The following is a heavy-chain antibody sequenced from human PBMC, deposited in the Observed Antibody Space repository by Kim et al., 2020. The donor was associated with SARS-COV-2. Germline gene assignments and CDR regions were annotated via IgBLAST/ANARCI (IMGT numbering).Heavy chain of an antibody. CDR1: GGSFSGYY. J-gene: IGHJ6*03. V-gene: IGHV4-34*01. CDR3: ARGQIVVVPAALGVVMYYYYYMDV. CDR2: INHSGST. Sequence: SETLSLTCAVYGGSFSGYYWSWIRQPPGKGLEWIGEINHSGSTNYNPSLKSRVTISVDTTKNQLSLKLSSVTAADTAVYYCARGQIVVVPAALGVVMYYYYYMDVWGNGTTVTVSS. D-gene: IGHD2-2*01.